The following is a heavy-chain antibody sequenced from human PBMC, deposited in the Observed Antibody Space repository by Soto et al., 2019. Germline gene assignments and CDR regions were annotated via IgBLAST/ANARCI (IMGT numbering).Heavy chain of an antibody. CDR3: ARGRTPRYSTYYYYGMDV. CDR2: IDPSDSYT. J-gene: IGHJ6*02. D-gene: IGHD6-13*01. CDR1: GYSFTSYW. Sequence: PGESLKISCKGSGYSFTSYWISWVRQMPGKGLEWMGRIDPSDSYTNYSPSFQGHVTISADKSISTAYLQWSSLKASDTAMYYCARGRTPRYSTYYYYGMDVWGQGTTVTVSS. V-gene: IGHV5-10-1*01.